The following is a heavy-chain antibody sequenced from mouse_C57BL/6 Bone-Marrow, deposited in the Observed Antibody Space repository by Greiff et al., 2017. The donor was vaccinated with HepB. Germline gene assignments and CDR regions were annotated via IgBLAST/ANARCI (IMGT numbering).Heavy chain of an antibody. CDR1: GFTFSSYA. D-gene: IGHD2-4*01. V-gene: IGHV5-4*03. CDR2: ISDGGSYT. Sequence: EVKLVESGGGLVKPGGSLKLSCAASGFTFSSYAMSWVRQTPEKRLEWVATISDGGSYTYYPDNVKGRFTISRDNAKNNLYLQMSHLKSEDTAMYYCARALYDYDWAWFAYWGQGTLVTVSA. CDR3: ARALYDYDWAWFAY. J-gene: IGHJ3*01.